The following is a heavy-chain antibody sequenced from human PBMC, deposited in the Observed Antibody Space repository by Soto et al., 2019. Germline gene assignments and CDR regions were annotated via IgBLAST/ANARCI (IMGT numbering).Heavy chain of an antibody. CDR2: INAGNGNT. Sequence: ASVKVSCKASGYTFTSYAIHWVRQAPGQRLEWMGWINAGNGNTKYSQKFQGRVTITRDTSASTAYMELSSLRSEDTAVYYCARYSSSAYRFDPWGQGTLVTVSS. V-gene: IGHV1-3*01. D-gene: IGHD6-6*01. J-gene: IGHJ5*02. CDR1: GYTFTSYA. CDR3: ARYSSSAYRFDP.